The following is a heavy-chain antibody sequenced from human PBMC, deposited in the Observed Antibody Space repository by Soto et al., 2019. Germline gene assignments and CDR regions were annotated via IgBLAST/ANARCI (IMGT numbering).Heavy chain of an antibody. CDR3: AKAGRYSYGGFDY. D-gene: IGHD5-18*01. CDR1: GFTFDNYV. Sequence: GGSLRLSCSASGFTFDNYVMNWVRQAPGKGLEWVSGVSGNGGSTYYADSVKGRFTNSRDNSKDTLYLHMNSLRAEDTAVYYCAKAGRYSYGGFDYWGQGALVTVS. V-gene: IGHV3-23*01. CDR2: VSGNGGST. J-gene: IGHJ4*02.